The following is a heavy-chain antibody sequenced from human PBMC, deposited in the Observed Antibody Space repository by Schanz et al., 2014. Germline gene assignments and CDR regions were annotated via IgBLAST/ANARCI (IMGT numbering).Heavy chain of an antibody. D-gene: IGHD2-2*01. CDR2: VIPILGIA. CDR1: GGTFSRLT. Sequence: QVQLVQSGADVKKPGSSVRVSCKASGGTFSRLTFSWVRQAPGQGLEWMGRVIPILGIATYAQKFQGRLTITADKSTSTAYMELSSLRYEDTALYYCARGTMPGTFDIWGQGTMVTVSS. V-gene: IGHV1-69*02. CDR3: ARGTMPGTFDI. J-gene: IGHJ3*02.